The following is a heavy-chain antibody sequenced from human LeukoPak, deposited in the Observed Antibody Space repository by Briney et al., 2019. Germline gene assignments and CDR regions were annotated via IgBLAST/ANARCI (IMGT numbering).Heavy chain of an antibody. CDR2: INPNSGGT. CDR1: GYTFTGYY. Sequence: ASVKVSCRASGYTFTGYYMHWVRQAPGQGLEWMGWINPNSGGTNYEQKFQGRVTMTRDTSISTAYMELSRLRSDDTAVYYCASPSVSDYGDYAFDYWGQGTLVTVSS. J-gene: IGHJ4*02. V-gene: IGHV1-2*02. D-gene: IGHD4-17*01. CDR3: ASPSVSDYGDYAFDY.